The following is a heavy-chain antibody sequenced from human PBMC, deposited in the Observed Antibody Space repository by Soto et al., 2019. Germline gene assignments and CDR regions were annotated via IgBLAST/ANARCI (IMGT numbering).Heavy chain of an antibody. J-gene: IGHJ5*02. Sequence: QVQLVQSGAEVKEPGASVKVSCKASGYRFIYYPIHWVRQAPGQGLEWMGWINIGNGNTQYSQNFQGRVTITTDTSTTTAYMELSSLTSGDTAVYYCAREPLCGGKCYLNYFDPWGQGTPVTVSS. D-gene: IGHD2-15*01. CDR1: GYRFIYYP. CDR2: INIGNGNT. CDR3: AREPLCGGKCYLNYFDP. V-gene: IGHV1-3*04.